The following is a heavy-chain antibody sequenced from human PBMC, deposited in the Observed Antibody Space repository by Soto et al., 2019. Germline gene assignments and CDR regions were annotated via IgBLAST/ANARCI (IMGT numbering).Heavy chain of an antibody. D-gene: IGHD6-13*01. CDR3: ARVEQQLVLDY. CDR2: IYHSGST. CDR1: GGSISSGGYS. J-gene: IGHJ4*02. V-gene: IGHV4-30-2*01. Sequence: PSETLSLTCAVSGGSISSGGYSWIWIRQPRGKGLEWIGYIYHSGSTYYNPSLKSRVTISVDRSKNQFSLKLSSVTAADTAVYYCARVEQQLVLDYWGQGTLVTVSS.